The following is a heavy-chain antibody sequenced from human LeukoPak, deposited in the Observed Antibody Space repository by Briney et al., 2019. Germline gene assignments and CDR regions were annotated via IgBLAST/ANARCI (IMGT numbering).Heavy chain of an antibody. D-gene: IGHD6-19*01. V-gene: IGHV3-23*01. Sequence: GGSLRLSCAASGFTFSSYAMSWVRQAPGKGLEGVSAISGSGGSTYYADSVKGRFTISSDTSKNTVDVQMTSLRTEDTAIYYCTRNRVADTTEFAYWGQGTRVTVSS. CDR2: ISGSGGST. CDR3: TRNRVADTTEFAY. J-gene: IGHJ4*02. CDR1: GFTFSSYA.